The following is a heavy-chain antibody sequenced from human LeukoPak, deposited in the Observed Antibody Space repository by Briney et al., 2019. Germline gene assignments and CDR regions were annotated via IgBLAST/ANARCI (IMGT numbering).Heavy chain of an antibody. CDR2: ISSGGSTV. J-gene: IGHJ4*02. Sequence: GGSLRLSSTASGFTFSSYSMNWVRQAPGQGLEWISYISSGGSTVYYADSVKGRFTVSRDNAENALFLQMDSPGVEDTAVYYCARDMRGGFSSGGADCWGQGALVTVSS. V-gene: IGHV3-48*01. CDR1: GFTFSSYS. CDR3: ARDMRGGFSSGGADC. D-gene: IGHD3-10*01.